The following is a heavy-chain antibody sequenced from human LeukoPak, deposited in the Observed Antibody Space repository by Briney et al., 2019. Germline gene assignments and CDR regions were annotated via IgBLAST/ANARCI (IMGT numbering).Heavy chain of an antibody. V-gene: IGHV3-23*01. CDR1: GFTFCCYP. CDR3: AKDFVPQAAGPVFDY. D-gene: IGHD6-13*01. Sequence: GGSLRLSCSASGFTFCCYPMIWLRPAPGKGLEWVSAFMGRGDSTYYADSVEGRFTMYRDNSNNSLYLQMNSLRAEDTAVYYCAKDFVPQAAGPVFDYWGQGTLVTVSS. J-gene: IGHJ4*02. CDR2: FMGRGDST.